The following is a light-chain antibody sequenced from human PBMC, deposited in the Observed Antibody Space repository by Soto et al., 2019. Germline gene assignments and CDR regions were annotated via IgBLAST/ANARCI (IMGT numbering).Light chain of an antibody. CDR2: TTS. CDR1: QAINNW. J-gene: IGKJ4*01. Sequence: DIQVTQSPSSVSASVGDIVTITCRASQAINNWLAWYQQKPGKAPKLLIYTTSNLQSGVPSRFSGSGSGTDFTLTISSLQPEDFANYYCQQANSFPLTFGGGTKVEIK. CDR3: QQANSFPLT. V-gene: IGKV1D-12*01.